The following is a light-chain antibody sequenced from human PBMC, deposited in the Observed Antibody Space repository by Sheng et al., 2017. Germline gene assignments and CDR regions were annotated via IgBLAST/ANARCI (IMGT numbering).Light chain of an antibody. V-gene: IGLV6-57*01. CDR1: SGNIASDY. CDR3: QSSDSSTLLVV. J-gene: IGLJ2*01. CDR2: EDN. Sequence: NFMLTQPHSVSESPGKTVTISCTRSSGNIASDYVQWYQQRPGRSPTTVIYEDNQRPSGVPDRFSGSIDSSSNSASLTISGLQTEDEADYYCQSSDSSTLLVVFGGGTQLTVL.